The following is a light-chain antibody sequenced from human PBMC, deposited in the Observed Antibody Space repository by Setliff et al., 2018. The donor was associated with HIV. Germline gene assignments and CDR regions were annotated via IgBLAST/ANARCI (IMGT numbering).Light chain of an antibody. CDR1: SSDVGGYNF. V-gene: IGLV2-14*01. Sequence: QSALTQPASVSGSPGQSITISCTGTSSDVGGYNFVSWYQQHPNKAPKVIIYEVTNRPSGVSYRFSGSKSGNTASLTISGLQAEDEADYYCTSMTSRITWVFGGGTKVTV. CDR2: EVT. CDR3: TSMTSRITWV. J-gene: IGLJ3*02.